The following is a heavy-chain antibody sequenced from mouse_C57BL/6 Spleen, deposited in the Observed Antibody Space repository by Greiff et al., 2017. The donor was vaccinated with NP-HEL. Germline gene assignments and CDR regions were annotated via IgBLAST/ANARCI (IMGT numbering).Heavy chain of an antibody. J-gene: IGHJ3*01. CDR2: IHPNSGST. V-gene: IGHV1-64*01. CDR3: ARADGSSPPWFAY. D-gene: IGHD1-1*01. Sequence: VQLQQPGAELVKPGASVKLSCKASGYTFTSYWMHWVKQRPGQGLEWIGMIHPNSGSTNYNEKFKSKATLTVDKSSSTAYMQLSSLTSEDSAVYYCARADGSSPPWFAYWGQGTLVTVSA. CDR1: GYTFTSYW.